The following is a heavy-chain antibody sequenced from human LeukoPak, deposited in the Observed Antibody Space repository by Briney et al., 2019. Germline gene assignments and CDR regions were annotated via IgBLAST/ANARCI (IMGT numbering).Heavy chain of an antibody. D-gene: IGHD3-3*01. V-gene: IGHV3-7*01. CDR1: GFTFSSYW. J-gene: IGHJ3*01. CDR3: AKESGWGLPHAFDL. CDR2: IKQDGSEK. Sequence: GGSLRLSCAASGFTFSSYWMSWVRQAPGKGLEWVANIKQDGSEKYYVDSVKGRFTISRDNAKNSLYLQMNSLRPEDTAVYYCAKESGWGLPHAFDLWGQGTMVTVSS.